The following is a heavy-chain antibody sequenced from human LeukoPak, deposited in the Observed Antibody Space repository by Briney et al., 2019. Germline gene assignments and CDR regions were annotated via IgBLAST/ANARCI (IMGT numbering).Heavy chain of an antibody. J-gene: IGHJ4*02. CDR2: ISSSSSTI. V-gene: IGHV3-48*01. Sequence: GGSLRLSCAASGFTFSIYSMNWVRQAPGKGLEWVSYISSSSSTIYYADSVKGRFTISRDNAKNSLYLQMNSLKTEDTAVYYCTTARLYYDYVWGSYALRDYFDYWGQGTLVTVSS. CDR3: TTARLYYDYVWGSYALRDYFDY. CDR1: GFTFSIYS. D-gene: IGHD3-16*01.